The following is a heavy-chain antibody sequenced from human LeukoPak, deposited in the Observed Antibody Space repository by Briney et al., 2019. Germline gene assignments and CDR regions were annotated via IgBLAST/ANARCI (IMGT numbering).Heavy chain of an antibody. CDR1: GGSISSYY. CDR3: ARDQGPVAGRNWFDP. V-gene: IGHV4-59*01. Sequence: SETLSLTCTVSGGSISSYYWSWIRQPPGKGLEWIGYIYYSGSTNYNPSLKSRVTISVDTSKNQFSLKLSSVTAADTAVYYCARDQGPVAGRNWFDPWGQGTLVTVSS. CDR2: IYYSGST. D-gene: IGHD6-19*01. J-gene: IGHJ5*02.